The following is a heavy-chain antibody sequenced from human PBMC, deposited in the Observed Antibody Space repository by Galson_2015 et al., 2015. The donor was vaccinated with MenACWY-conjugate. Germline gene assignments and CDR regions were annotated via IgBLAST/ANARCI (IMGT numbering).Heavy chain of an antibody. CDR2: INYSGST. J-gene: IGHJ6*02. Sequence: SETLSLTCTVSDDSLHSTTFYWGWIRQPPGTGLEWIGSINYSGSTYYKPSLKSRVAISLDTPKKQFSLNLYSVTAADTAIYYCARDVRAGYGEVWGVWGQGTTVTV. D-gene: IGHD3-10*01. CDR1: DDSLHSTTFY. CDR3: ARDVRAGYGEVWGV. V-gene: IGHV4-39*07.